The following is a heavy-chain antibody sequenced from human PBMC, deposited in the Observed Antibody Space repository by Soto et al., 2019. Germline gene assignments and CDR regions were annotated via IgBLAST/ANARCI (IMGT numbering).Heavy chain of an antibody. J-gene: IGHJ4*02. CDR2: ISYDGSNK. D-gene: IGHD3-3*01. V-gene: IGHV3-30*03. CDR3: ARHKRDLRFLEWSYYFDY. CDR1: GFTFTNYG. Sequence: PGGSLRLSCAASGFTFTNYGMHWVRHTPGKGLEWVAVISYDGSNKYYADSVKGRFTISRDNSKNTLYLQMNSLRAEDTAVYYCARHKRDLRFLEWSYYFDYWGQGTLVTVSS.